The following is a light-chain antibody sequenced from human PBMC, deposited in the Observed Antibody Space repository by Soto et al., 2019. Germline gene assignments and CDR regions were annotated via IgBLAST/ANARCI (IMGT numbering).Light chain of an antibody. CDR2: AAS. CDR1: QSIGSY. Sequence: DIQMTQSPSSLSASIGDRVTITCRASQSIGSYINWYEQKPGKAPKFLIYAASSLQSGVPSRFSGSGSGTDFTLTISSLQPEDFATYYCQQSYSTPWTFGQGTKVDIK. J-gene: IGKJ1*01. V-gene: IGKV1-39*01. CDR3: QQSYSTPWT.